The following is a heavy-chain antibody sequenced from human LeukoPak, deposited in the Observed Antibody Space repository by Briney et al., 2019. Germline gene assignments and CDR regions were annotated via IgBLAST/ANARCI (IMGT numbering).Heavy chain of an antibody. Sequence: GGSLRLSCAASGFTFSSYSMNWVRQAPGKGLEWVSSISSSSSYIYYADSVKGRFTISRDNAKNSLYLQMNSLRAEDTAVYYCASAARITMIVVVNTLDYWGQGTLVTVSS. D-gene: IGHD3-22*01. CDR1: GFTFSSYS. J-gene: IGHJ4*02. CDR3: ASAARITMIVVVNTLDY. CDR2: ISSSSSYI. V-gene: IGHV3-21*01.